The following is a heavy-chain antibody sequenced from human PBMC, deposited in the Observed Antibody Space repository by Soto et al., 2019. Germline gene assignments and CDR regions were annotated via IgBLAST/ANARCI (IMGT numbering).Heavy chain of an antibody. CDR3: ARPRYDSTGTPFDH. J-gene: IGHJ4*02. CDR2: INTDGGST. V-gene: IGHV3-74*01. D-gene: IGHD3-22*01. Sequence: EVQLVESGGGLVQPGGSLRLSCAASGFTFSSYWLHWVRQAQGKGLVWVSGINTDGGSTDYADSVKGRLIISRDNAKNTLYLQMHSLRAEDTAVYYCARPRYDSTGTPFDHWGLGTLVTVSS. CDR1: GFTFSSYW.